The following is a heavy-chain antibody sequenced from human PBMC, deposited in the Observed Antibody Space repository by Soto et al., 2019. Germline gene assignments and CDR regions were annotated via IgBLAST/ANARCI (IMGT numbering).Heavy chain of an antibody. D-gene: IGHD2-2*01. J-gene: IGHJ4*02. CDR2: VNPNSGGT. Sequence: SVKVSCKASGYTFTGYYMHWVRQAPGQGLEWMGWVNPNSGGTNYAQKFQGRVTMTRDTSISTAYMELSRLRSDDTAVYYCARLYCSSTSCWYWGQGTLVTVSS. V-gene: IGHV1-2*02. CDR1: GYTFTGYY. CDR3: ARLYCSSTSCWY.